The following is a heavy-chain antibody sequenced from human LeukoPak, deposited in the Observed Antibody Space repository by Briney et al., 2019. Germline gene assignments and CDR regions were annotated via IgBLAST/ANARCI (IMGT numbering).Heavy chain of an antibody. CDR3: ARAFDYGGNSEFDY. D-gene: IGHD4-23*01. CDR1: GGSISNYC. J-gene: IGHJ4*02. CDR2: IYYSGST. V-gene: IGHV4-59*01. Sequence: SETLSLTCTVSGGSISNYCWSWIRQPPGKGLEWIGYIYYSGSTNYNPSLKSRVTISVDTSKNQFSLKLSSVTAADTAVYYCARAFDYGGNSEFDYWGQGTLVTVSS.